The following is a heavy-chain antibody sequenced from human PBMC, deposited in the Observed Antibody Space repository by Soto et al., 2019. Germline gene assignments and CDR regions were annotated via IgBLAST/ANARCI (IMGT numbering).Heavy chain of an antibody. CDR1: GFIFKSYW. CDR3: ARDYPYYYDTNGYFTLLH. Sequence: GGSLRLSCAASGFIFKSYWMHWVRQAPGKGLEWVSRIKGDGSVTDSAESVKGRFTISRDNAKNTLYLQMNSLKVEDTAVYYCARDYPYYYDTNGYFTLLHWGRGTLVTVSS. CDR2: IKGDGSVT. D-gene: IGHD3-22*01. V-gene: IGHV3-74*01. J-gene: IGHJ1*01.